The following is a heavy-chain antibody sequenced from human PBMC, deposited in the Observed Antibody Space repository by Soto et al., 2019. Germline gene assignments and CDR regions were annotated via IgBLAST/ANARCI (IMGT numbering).Heavy chain of an antibody. CDR1: GFTFSSYA. CDR2: ISGSGGST. V-gene: IGHV3-23*01. J-gene: IGHJ3*02. D-gene: IGHD6-13*01. CDR3: AKKKAAAGTWDDAFDI. Sequence: GGSLRLSCAASGFTFSSYAMSWVRQAPGKGLEWVSAISGSGGSTYYADSVKGRFTISRDNSKNTLYLQMNSLRAEDTAVYYCAKKKAAAGTWDDAFDIWGQGTMVTVSS.